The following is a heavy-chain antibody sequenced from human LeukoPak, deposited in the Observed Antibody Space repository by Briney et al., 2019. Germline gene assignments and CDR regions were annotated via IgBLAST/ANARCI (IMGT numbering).Heavy chain of an antibody. CDR1: GGSISSYY. D-gene: IGHD3-10*01. Sequence: SSETLSLTCTVSGGSISSYYWSWIRQPAGKGLEWIGRIYTSGSTNYNPSLKSRVTMSVDASKNQFSLKLSSVTAADTAVYYCARDSRITMVRGVLTDAFDIWGQGTMVTVSS. CDR2: IYTSGST. J-gene: IGHJ3*02. CDR3: ARDSRITMVRGVLTDAFDI. V-gene: IGHV4-4*07.